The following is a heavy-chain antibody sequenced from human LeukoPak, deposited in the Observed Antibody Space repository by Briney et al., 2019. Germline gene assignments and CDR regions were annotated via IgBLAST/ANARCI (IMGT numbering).Heavy chain of an antibody. CDR1: GFTFSRYG. CDR2: ISGSGGNT. D-gene: IGHD3-10*01. Sequence: GGSLRLSCAASGFTFSRYGMSWVRQAPGKGLDWVSGISGSGGNTDYADSVKGRFTISRDNSKNKLYLQMNSLPAEDTAVYYCAKGMGFGESSFDYWGQGTLVTVSS. CDR3: AKGMGFGESSFDY. V-gene: IGHV3-23*01. J-gene: IGHJ4*02.